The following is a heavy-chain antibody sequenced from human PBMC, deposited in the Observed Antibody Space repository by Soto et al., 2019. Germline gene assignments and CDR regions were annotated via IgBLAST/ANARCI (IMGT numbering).Heavy chain of an antibody. J-gene: IGHJ4*02. CDR1: GFTFSSYA. CDR3: ARDPCGGDCYGDY. Sequence: QVQLVESGGGVVQPGRSLRLSCAASGFTFSSYAMHWVHQAPGKGLEWVAVISYDGSNKYYADSVKGRFTISRDNSKNTLYLQMNSLRAEDTAVYYCARDPCGGDCYGDYWGQGTLVTVSS. D-gene: IGHD2-21*02. CDR2: ISYDGSNK. V-gene: IGHV3-30-3*01.